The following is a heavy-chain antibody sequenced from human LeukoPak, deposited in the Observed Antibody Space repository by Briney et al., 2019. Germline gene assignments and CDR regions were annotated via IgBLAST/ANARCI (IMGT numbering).Heavy chain of an antibody. V-gene: IGHV3-7*01. D-gene: IGHD5-12*01. CDR3: ARAYPGYSGYDT. J-gene: IGHJ5*02. CDR1: GLTFSNYW. Sequence: PGGSLRLSCAASGLTFSNYWMSWVRQAPGKGLEWEANIKQDGSEKYYVDSVKSRFTISRDNAKNSLYLQMNSLRAEDTAVYYCARAYPGYSGYDTWGQGTLVTVSS. CDR2: IKQDGSEK.